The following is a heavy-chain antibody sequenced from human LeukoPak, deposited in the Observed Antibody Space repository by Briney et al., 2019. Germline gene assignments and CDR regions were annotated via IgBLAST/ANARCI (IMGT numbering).Heavy chain of an antibody. CDR1: GYTFTSYY. CDR2: INPSGGST. D-gene: IGHD2-15*01. V-gene: IGHV1-46*01. CDR3: ARAYCSGGSCHRPHYYYYMDV. J-gene: IGHJ6*03. Sequence: GASVKVSCKASGYTFTSYYMHWVRQAPGQGLEWMGIINPSGGSTSYAQKFQGRVTMTRDMSTSTVYMELSSLRSEDTAVYYCARAYCSGGSCHRPHYYYYMDVWGKGTTVTVSS.